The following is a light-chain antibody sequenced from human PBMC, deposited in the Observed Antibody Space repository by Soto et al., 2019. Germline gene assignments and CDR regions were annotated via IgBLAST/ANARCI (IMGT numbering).Light chain of an antibody. V-gene: IGKV3-11*01. CDR2: DAF. CDR1: QSIGNS. J-gene: IGKJ4*01. Sequence: TVLTQSPATLSLSPGERATLSCKASQSIGNSLGWFQQKPSQAPRLLIDDAFKRATGIPAKFTGSGSGSNFTFTISSLEPEDFGVYYCRQRYNWPLTFGGGTKVDIK. CDR3: RQRYNWPLT.